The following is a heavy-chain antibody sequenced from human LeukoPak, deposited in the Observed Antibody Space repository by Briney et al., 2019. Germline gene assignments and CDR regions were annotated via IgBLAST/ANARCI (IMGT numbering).Heavy chain of an antibody. CDR1: DGSITNYD. J-gene: IGHJ4*02. CDR3: AKGYGDFRVEGRYFHS. V-gene: IGHV4-59*01. Sequence: SETLSLTCTVSDGSITNYDRSWVRQPPGKGLEFIGHVHYSGTANYNPSLRSRVTISIDTSKKHFFLKLKSVTAADTAVYYCAKGYGDFRVEGRYFHSWGQGTLVTVSS. D-gene: IGHD4-17*01. CDR2: VHYSGTA.